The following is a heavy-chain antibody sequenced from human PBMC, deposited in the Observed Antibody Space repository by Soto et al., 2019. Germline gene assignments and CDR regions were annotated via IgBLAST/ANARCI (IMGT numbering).Heavy chain of an antibody. CDR1: GNSLSSSNW. D-gene: IGHD6-6*01. CDR2: VYYTGTT. V-gene: IGHV4-4*02. CDR3: ASEPSLATRAFDI. J-gene: IGHJ3*02. Sequence: SETLSLTCAVSGNSLSSSNWWTWVRQPPGKGLEWIGEVYYTGTTNYNPSLERRVTISVDKSKNQFSLKVNSVTAADTAVYYCASEPSLATRAFDIRGQGTM.